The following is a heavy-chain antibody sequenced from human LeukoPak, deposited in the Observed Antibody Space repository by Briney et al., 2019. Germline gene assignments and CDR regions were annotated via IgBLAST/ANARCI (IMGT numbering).Heavy chain of an antibody. Sequence: AASVKVSCKVSGYTLTELSMHWVRQAPGQGLEWMGGIIPIFGTANYAQKFQGRVTITADESTSTTYMELSSLRSEDTAVYYCARESSVVVPAAKQNYYYYYMDVWGKGTTVTVSS. D-gene: IGHD2-2*01. V-gene: IGHV1-69*13. CDR3: ARESSVVVPAAKQNYYYYYMDV. CDR2: IIPIFGTA. CDR1: GYTLTELS. J-gene: IGHJ6*03.